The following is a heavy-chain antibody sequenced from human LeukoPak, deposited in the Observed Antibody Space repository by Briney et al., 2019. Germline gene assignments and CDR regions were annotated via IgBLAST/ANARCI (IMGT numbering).Heavy chain of an antibody. V-gene: IGHV3-23*01. D-gene: IGHD6-19*01. J-gene: IGHJ4*02. Sequence: GGSLRLSRAASGFTFSNYAISWVRQAPGKGLEWVSAISDSGAGTYYAGSVKGRFTISRDNSKNTVYVQMNSLRAEDTAVYYCTKTGDSGWFNDYWGQGTLVTVSS. CDR2: ISDSGAGT. CDR1: GFTFSNYA. CDR3: TKTGDSGWFNDY.